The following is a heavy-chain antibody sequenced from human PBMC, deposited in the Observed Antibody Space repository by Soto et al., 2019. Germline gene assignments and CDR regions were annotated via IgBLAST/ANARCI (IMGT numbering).Heavy chain of an antibody. J-gene: IGHJ6*02. Sequence: GGSLRLSCAASGFTFTNYAMSWVRQAPGKGLEWVAGLSGSGGNTNYADSVKGRFTVSRDNSKNMLYLQMNSLRPEDTAVYYCAKDLAAGLLRGYYYYGMDVWGQGTTVTVSS. CDR2: LSGSGGNT. CDR1: GFTFTNYA. CDR3: AKDLAAGLLRGYYYYGMDV. V-gene: IGHV3-23*01. D-gene: IGHD2-15*01.